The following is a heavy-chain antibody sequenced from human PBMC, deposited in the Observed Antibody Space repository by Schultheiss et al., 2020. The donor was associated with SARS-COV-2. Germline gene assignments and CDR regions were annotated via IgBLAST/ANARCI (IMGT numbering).Heavy chain of an antibody. D-gene: IGHD6-13*01. Sequence: GGSLRLSCAASGFTFSSYDMHWVRQATGKGLEWVSGISWNSGSIGYADSVKGRFTISRDNAKNSLYLQMNSLRAEDTALYYCAKDWGPSIAAAGSGAFDIWGQGTMVTVSS. CDR1: GFTFSSYD. CDR2: ISWNSGSI. J-gene: IGHJ3*02. V-gene: IGHV3-9*01. CDR3: AKDWGPSIAAAGSGAFDI.